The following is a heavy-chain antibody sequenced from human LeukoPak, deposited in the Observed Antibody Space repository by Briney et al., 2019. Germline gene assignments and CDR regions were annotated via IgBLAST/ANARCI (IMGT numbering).Heavy chain of an antibody. CDR3: ARGCCSSTSCYPANDAFDI. J-gene: IGHJ3*02. Sequence: SETLSLTCTVSGGSISSGDYYWSWIRQPPGKGLEWIGYIYYSGSTYYNPSLKSRVTISVDASKNQFSLKLSSVTAADTAVYYCARGCCSSTSCYPANDAFDIWGQGTMVTVSS. CDR2: IYYSGST. V-gene: IGHV4-30-4*08. D-gene: IGHD2-2*01. CDR1: GGSISSGDYY.